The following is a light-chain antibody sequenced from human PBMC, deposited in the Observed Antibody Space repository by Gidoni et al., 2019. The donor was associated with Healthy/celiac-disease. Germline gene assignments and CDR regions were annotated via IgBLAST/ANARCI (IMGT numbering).Light chain of an antibody. CDR3: QSYDSSLSGVV. Sequence: QSVLTQPPSVTGAPGQRVTISCTGSRSNIGAGYDGHWYQQLPGTAPKLLTYGNSKPPSGAPARFSGSKSGTSASLAITGLQAEDEADYYCQSYDSSLSGVVFGGGPKLTVL. V-gene: IGLV1-40*01. J-gene: IGLJ2*01. CDR2: GNS. CDR1: RSNIGAGYD.